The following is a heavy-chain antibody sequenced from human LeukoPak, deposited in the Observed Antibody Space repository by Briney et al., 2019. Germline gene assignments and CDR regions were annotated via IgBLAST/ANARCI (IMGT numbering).Heavy chain of an antibody. J-gene: IGHJ4*02. CDR2: IKEDGSKK. CDR1: GFTFSNYW. D-gene: IGHD5-18*01. CDR3: ARDRWGYSYGGD. V-gene: IGHV3-7*01. Sequence: GGSLRLSCAASGFTFSNYWMSWVRQAPGKGLEWVANIKEDGSKKYYVDSVKGRFTISRDNAKNSLYLQMNSLRAEDTAVYYCARDRWGYSYGGDWGQGTLVTVSS.